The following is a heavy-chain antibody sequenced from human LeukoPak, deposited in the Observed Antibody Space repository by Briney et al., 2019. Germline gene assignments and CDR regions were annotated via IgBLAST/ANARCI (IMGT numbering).Heavy chain of an antibody. CDR2: ISGSGGST. D-gene: IGHD2-2*01. Sequence: GGSLRLSCAASGFTFSSYAMSWVRQAPGKGLEWVSAISGSGGSTYYADSVKGRFTISRDNSKNTLYLQMNSLRAEDTAVYYCAAPGGYCSSTSCYDYDYWGQGTLVTVSS. CDR3: AAPGGYCSSTSCYDYDY. J-gene: IGHJ4*02. V-gene: IGHV3-23*01. CDR1: GFTFSSYA.